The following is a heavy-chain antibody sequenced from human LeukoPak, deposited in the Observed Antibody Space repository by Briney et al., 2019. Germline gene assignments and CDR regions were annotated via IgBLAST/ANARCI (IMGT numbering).Heavy chain of an antibody. CDR1: GYSFTSYC. J-gene: IGHJ4*02. D-gene: IGHD5-12*01. Sequence: GESLKISCKGSGYSFTSYCISWVRQMPGKGLEWMGRIDTSDSYTNYSPSFQGHVTISADKSISTAYLQWSSLKASDTAMYYCARQPKWLRFFPKFPDYWGQGTLVTVSS. CDR2: IDTSDSYT. V-gene: IGHV5-10-1*01. CDR3: ARQPKWLRFFPKFPDY.